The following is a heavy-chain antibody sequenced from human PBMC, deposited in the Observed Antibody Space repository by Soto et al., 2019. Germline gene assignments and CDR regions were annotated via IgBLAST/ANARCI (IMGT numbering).Heavy chain of an antibody. Sequence: GGSLRLSCAASGFSFTSDAMTWVRQALGKGLEWVSTISGSGGTTYYADSVKGRFTISRDNSKSTVYLQMSSLRAEDTAIYYCAKNVIAVRPRYFDSWGQGTLVTVSS. CDR3: AKNVIAVRPRYFDS. V-gene: IGHV3-23*01. J-gene: IGHJ4*02. CDR1: GFSFTSDA. D-gene: IGHD6-6*01. CDR2: ISGSGGTT.